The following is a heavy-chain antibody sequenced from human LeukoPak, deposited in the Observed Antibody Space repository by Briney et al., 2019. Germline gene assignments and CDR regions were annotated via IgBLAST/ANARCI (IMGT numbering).Heavy chain of an antibody. D-gene: IGHD6-19*01. CDR3: ARGVAVAGTSGFDY. CDR2: INPNSGGT. Sequence: GASVKVSCKASGYTFTGYYMHWVRQAPGQGLEWMGWINPNSGGTNYARKFQGWVTMTRDTSISTAYMELSRLRSDDTAVYYCARGVAVAGTSGFDYWGQGTLVTVSS. V-gene: IGHV1-2*04. J-gene: IGHJ4*02. CDR1: GYTFTGYY.